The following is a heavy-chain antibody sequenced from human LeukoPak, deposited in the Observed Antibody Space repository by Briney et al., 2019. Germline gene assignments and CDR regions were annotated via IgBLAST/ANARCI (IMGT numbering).Heavy chain of an antibody. CDR3: ARHLSSSWYFDY. Sequence: SETLSLTCTVSGGSISSSSYHWGWIRQPPGKGLEWIGSIYYSGSTYYNPSLKSRVTISVDTSKNQFSLKLSSVTAADTAVYYCARHLSSSWYFDYWGQGTLVTVSS. CDR2: IYYSGST. D-gene: IGHD6-13*01. J-gene: IGHJ4*02. V-gene: IGHV4-39*01. CDR1: GGSISSSSYH.